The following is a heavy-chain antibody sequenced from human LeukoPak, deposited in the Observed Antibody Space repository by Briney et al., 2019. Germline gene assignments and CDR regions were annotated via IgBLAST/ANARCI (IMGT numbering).Heavy chain of an antibody. D-gene: IGHD1-26*01. CDR3: ARSPLGGGSYYFDY. J-gene: IGHJ4*02. Sequence: SETLSLTCTVSGGSISRYYWSWIRQPPGKGLECIGYIYYSGSTNYNPSLKSRVTISVDTSKNQFSLKLSSVTAADTAVYYCARSPLGGGSYYFDYWGQGTLVTVSS. CDR2: IYYSGST. V-gene: IGHV4-59*08. CDR1: GGSISRYY.